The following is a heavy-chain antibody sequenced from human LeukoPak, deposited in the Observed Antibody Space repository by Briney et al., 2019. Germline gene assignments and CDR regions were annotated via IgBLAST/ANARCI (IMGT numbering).Heavy chain of an antibody. CDR3: AREEIDTSDEDYYYGMDV. J-gene: IGHJ6*02. CDR1: GYTFTSYY. CDR2: INPSGGST. V-gene: IGHV1-46*01. Sequence: GASVKVSCKASGYTFTSYYMHWVRQAPGQGLEWMGIINPSGGSTSYAQKFQGRVTMTRDTSTGTVYMELSSLRSEDTAVYYCAREEIDTSDEDYYYGMDVWGQGTTVTVSS. D-gene: IGHD3-16*01.